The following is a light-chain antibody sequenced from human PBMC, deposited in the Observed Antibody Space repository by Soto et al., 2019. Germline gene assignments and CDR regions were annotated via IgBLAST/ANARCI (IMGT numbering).Light chain of an antibody. J-gene: IGLJ2*01. CDR2: ETT. CDR3: LLSYSGARV. CDR1: TGTVTTGHA. Sequence: QAVVTQEPSLTVSPGGTVTLTCGSITGTVTTGHAPYWFQQKPGQAPRTLIYETTNRHSWTPARFSGSLLGGKAALTLSGAQPADEAEYYCLLSYSGARVFGGGTQLTVL. V-gene: IGLV7-46*01.